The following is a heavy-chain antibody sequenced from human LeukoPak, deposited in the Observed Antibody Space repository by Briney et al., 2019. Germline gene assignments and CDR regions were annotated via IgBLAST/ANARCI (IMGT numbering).Heavy chain of an antibody. CDR1: GGSISSYY. V-gene: IGHV4-59*01. CDR2: IYYTGST. Sequence: SETLSLTCTVSGGSISSYYWSWIRQSPGKRLEWIGYIYYTGSTNYNPSLKSGVTISVDTSKNQFSLKLSSVTAADTAVYYCARGAVGATPYYYYGMDAWGQGTTVTVSS. CDR3: ARGAVGATPYYYYGMDA. D-gene: IGHD1-26*01. J-gene: IGHJ6*02.